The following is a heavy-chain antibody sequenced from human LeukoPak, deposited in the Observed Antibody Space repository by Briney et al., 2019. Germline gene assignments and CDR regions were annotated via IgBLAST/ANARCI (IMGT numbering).Heavy chain of an antibody. V-gene: IGHV3-48*04. CDR3: ARDKYYDSSGPFDY. D-gene: IGHD3-22*01. J-gene: IGHJ4*02. Sequence: PGGSLRLSCAASGFTFSSYSMNWVRQAPGKGLEWVSYISSSSSTIYYADSVKGRFTISRDNAKNSLYLQMNSLRAEDTAVYYCARDKYYDSSGPFDYWGQGTLVTVSS. CDR2: ISSSSSTI. CDR1: GFTFSSYS.